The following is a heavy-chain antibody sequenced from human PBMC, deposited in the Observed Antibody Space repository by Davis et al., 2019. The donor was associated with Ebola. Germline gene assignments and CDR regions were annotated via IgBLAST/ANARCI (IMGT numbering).Heavy chain of an antibody. CDR2: ISGSGGST. CDR3: AKVGRSGWYSGLDY. D-gene: IGHD6-19*01. V-gene: IGHV3-23*01. Sequence: PGGSLRLSCAASGFTFSSYAMSWVRQAPGKGLEWVSAISGSGGSTYYADPVKGRFTISRDNSKNSLYLQMNSLRTEDTALYYCAKVGRSGWYSGLDYWGQGTLVTVSS. J-gene: IGHJ4*02. CDR1: GFTFSSYA.